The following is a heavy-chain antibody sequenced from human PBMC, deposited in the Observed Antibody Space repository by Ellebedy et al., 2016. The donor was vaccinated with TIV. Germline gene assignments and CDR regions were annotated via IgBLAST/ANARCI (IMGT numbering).Heavy chain of an antibody. CDR2: IRHDGGEK. CDR1: GFTFSSYY. V-gene: IGHV3-7*03. Sequence: PGGSLRLSCAASGFTFSSYYMNWVRQAPGKGLEWVANIRHDGGEKSYVDSVKGRFTISRDNAKNSLYLQMNSLRAEDTAVYYCASGHRGISFGIWGQGTMVTVSS. CDR3: ASGHRGISFGI. J-gene: IGHJ3*02. D-gene: IGHD3-16*01.